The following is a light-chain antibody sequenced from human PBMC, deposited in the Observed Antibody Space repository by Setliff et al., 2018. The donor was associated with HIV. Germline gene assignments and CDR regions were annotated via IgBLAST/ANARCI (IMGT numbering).Light chain of an antibody. CDR1: TSDIGSYNY. CDR2: DIS. V-gene: IGLV2-14*01. Sequence: QSVLTQPASVSGSPGQSITISCTEVTSDIGSYNYVSWHQQYPGKAPKLIINDISNRPSGVSNRFSGSKSGNTASLTISGLQAEDEALYFCSSYRTTNTWVFGGGTQLTVL. CDR3: SSYRTTNTWV. J-gene: IGLJ3*02.